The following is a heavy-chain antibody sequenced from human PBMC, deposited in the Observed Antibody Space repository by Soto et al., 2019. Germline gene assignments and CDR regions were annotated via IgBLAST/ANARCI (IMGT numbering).Heavy chain of an antibody. CDR1: GYTFTSYY. J-gene: IGHJ4*02. D-gene: IGHD3-10*01. CDR3: ARDRRPYGSGSYYGAY. V-gene: IGHV1-46*01. CDR2: INPSGGST. Sequence: ASVKVSCKASGYTFTSYYMHWVRQAPGQGLEWMGIINPSGGSTSYAQKFQGRVTMTRDTSTSTVYMELSSLRSEDTAVCYCARDRRPYGSGSYYGAYWGQGTLVTVSS.